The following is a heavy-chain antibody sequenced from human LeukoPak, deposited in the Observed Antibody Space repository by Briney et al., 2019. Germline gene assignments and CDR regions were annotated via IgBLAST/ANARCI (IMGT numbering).Heavy chain of an antibody. V-gene: IGHV4-59*12. D-gene: IGHD3-3*01. J-gene: IGHJ6*02. CDR2: IYYSGST. CDR1: GGSISSYY. Sequence: SETLSLTCTVSGGSISSYYWSWIRQPPGKGLEWIGYIYYSGSTNYNPSLKSRVTISVDTSKNQFSLKLSSVSAADTAVYYCARGQYYDFWSGYLHYYGMDVWGQGTTVTVSS. CDR3: ARGQYYDFWSGYLHYYGMDV.